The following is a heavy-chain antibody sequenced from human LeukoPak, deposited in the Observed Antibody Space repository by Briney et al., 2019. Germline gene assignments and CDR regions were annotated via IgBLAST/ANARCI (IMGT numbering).Heavy chain of an antibody. J-gene: IGHJ4*02. CDR3: ARSLPGAIGAADL. V-gene: IGHV4-39*07. Sequence: SETLSLTCTVSGGSISSSSYYWGWIRQPPGKGLEWIGSIYYSATTYYNPSLKSRVSISVDTSKNQFSLKVTSLTPADTGVYYCARSLPGAIGAADLWGQGTLVTVSS. D-gene: IGHD1-26*01. CDR2: IYYSATT. CDR1: GGSISSSSYY.